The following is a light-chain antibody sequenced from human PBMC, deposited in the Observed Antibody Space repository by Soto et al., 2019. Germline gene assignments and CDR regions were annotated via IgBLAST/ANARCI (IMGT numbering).Light chain of an antibody. J-gene: IGKJ2*01. Sequence: IVITQSPATLPVSPGERATLSCRATQRVSTNLAWYQQKPGQAPRLLIYAASSRATGVPARFSGSGSGTEFTLTISSLQSEDFALYYCQQYNNWPYTFGQGTKVDIK. V-gene: IGKV3-15*01. CDR2: AAS. CDR1: QRVSTN. CDR3: QQYNNWPYT.